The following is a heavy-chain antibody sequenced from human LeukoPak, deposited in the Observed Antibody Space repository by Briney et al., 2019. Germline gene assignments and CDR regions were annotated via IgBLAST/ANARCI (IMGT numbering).Heavy chain of an antibody. CDR3: ARDKGLEWLAYYFHY. V-gene: IGHV3-30*03. J-gene: IGHJ4*02. CDR2: ISYDGSNK. CDR1: GFTSSSYA. D-gene: IGHD3-3*01. Sequence: GGSLRLSCVASGFTSSSYAMHWIRQAPGKGLEWVAVISYDGSNKYYADSVKGRFTISRDKIKNTLYLQMNSLRSEDTGVYYCARDKGLEWLAYYFHYWGQGTLVTVSS.